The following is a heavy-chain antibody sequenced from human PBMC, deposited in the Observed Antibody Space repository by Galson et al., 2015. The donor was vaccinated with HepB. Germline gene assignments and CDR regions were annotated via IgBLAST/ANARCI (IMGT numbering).Heavy chain of an antibody. Sequence: LRLSCAASGFTFSSYAMHWVRQAPGKGLEWVAVISYDGSNKYYADSVKGRFTISRDNSKNTLYLQMNSLRAEDTAVYYCAREAYGDYYFDYWGQGTLVTVSS. CDR3: AREAYGDYYFDY. CDR2: ISYDGSNK. CDR1: GFTFSSYA. D-gene: IGHD4-17*01. V-gene: IGHV3-30-3*01. J-gene: IGHJ4*02.